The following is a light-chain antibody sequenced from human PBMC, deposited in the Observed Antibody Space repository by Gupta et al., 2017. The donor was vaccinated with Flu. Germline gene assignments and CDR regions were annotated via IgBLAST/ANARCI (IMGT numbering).Light chain of an antibody. Sequence: DIVMTQSPDSLAVSLGERATINCKSSQSVLYSSNNKNYLAWYQQKPGQPPKLLIYWASTRESGAPDRFSGSGSGTDFTLTISSLQAEDVAVYYCQQYYSTPQTFGQGTKVEIK. CDR2: WAS. CDR1: QSVLYSSNNKNY. J-gene: IGKJ1*01. CDR3: QQYYSTPQT. V-gene: IGKV4-1*01.